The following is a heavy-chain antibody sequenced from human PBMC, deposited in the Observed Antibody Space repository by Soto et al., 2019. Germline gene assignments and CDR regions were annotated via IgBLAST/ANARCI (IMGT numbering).Heavy chain of an antibody. D-gene: IGHD1-26*01. V-gene: IGHV2-5*01. J-gene: IGHJ4*02. CDR2: ISWKDEK. CDR3: AHRYGGNYYRWYFDS. Sequence: SGPTLVNPTQTLTLTCTFSGFSLSTSGAGVGWIRQSPGKAPEWLALISWKDEKRYNPGLKSRLTITKDTSKNQVGLTMTDLDPVDTATYFCAHRYGGNYYRWYFDSWGQGTLVTVSS. CDR1: GFSLSTSGAG.